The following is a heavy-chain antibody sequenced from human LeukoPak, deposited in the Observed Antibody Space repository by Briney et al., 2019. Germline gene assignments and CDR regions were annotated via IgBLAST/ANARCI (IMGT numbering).Heavy chain of an antibody. Sequence: PGGSLRLSCAASGFRFSNYEMNWVRQAPGKGLEWLSYIDATGNIIYYADSVKGRFTISRGNAKNSLYLQMSSLRVEDTAVYYCARDRWRSGVYEGDFDYWGQGTLVTVSS. J-gene: IGHJ4*02. D-gene: IGHD5/OR15-5a*01. CDR3: ARDRWRSGVYEGDFDY. CDR1: GFRFSNYE. CDR2: IDATGNII. V-gene: IGHV3-48*03.